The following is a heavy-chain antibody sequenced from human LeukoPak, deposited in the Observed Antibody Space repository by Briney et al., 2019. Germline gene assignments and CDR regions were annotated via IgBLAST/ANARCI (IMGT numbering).Heavy chain of an antibody. CDR1: GYTFTSYG. CDR2: ISAYNGNT. CDR3: ARVRGYVPNDAFVI. Sequence: ASVKVSCKASGYTFTSYGISWVRQAPGQGLEWMGWISAYNGNTNYAQKLQGRVTMTTDTSTSTAYMELRSLRSDDTAVYYCARVRGYVPNDAFVIWGQGTMVTVSS. D-gene: IGHD6-25*01. J-gene: IGHJ3*02. V-gene: IGHV1-18*01.